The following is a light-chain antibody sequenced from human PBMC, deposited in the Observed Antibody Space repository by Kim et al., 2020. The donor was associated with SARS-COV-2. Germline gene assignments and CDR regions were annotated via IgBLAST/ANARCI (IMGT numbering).Light chain of an antibody. J-gene: IGLJ3*02. Sequence: SYELTQPPSVSVSPGQTARITCSGDALPKQYVYWYQQRPGRAPVLIIYKDTERPSGIPERFSGSSSGTPVTLSISGVQAEDEADYYCQSADSSGTYWVFGGRTQLTVL. V-gene: IGLV3-25*03. CDR3: QSADSSGTYWV. CDR2: KDT. CDR1: ALPKQY.